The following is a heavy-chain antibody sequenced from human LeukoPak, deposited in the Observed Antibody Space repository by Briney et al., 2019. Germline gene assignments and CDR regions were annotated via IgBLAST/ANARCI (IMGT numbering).Heavy chain of an antibody. J-gene: IGHJ4*02. CDR2: IYYSGST. V-gene: IGHV4-61*01. CDR1: GGSVSSGSYY. Sequence: SETLSLTCTVSGGSVSSGSYYWSWIRQPPGTGLEWIGYIYYSGSTNYNPSLKSRVTISVDTSKNQFSLKLSSVTAADTAVYYCAREEDSGYEDWGQGTLVTVSS. D-gene: IGHD5-12*01. CDR3: AREEDSGYED.